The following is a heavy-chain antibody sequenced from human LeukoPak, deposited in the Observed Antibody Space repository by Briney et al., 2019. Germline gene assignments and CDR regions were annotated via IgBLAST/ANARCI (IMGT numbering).Heavy chain of an antibody. D-gene: IGHD3-22*01. V-gene: IGHV4-34*01. CDR1: GGSFSGYY. CDR2: IYYSGNT. CDR3: ARDHYYYDSSGRGAFDI. Sequence: SETLPLTCAVYGGSFSGYYWGWIRQSPGKGLEWIGSIYYSGNTYYNPSLKSRVTISADTSKNQFSLKLYSVTAADTAVHYCARDHYYYDSSGRGAFDIWGQGTMVTVSS. J-gene: IGHJ3*02.